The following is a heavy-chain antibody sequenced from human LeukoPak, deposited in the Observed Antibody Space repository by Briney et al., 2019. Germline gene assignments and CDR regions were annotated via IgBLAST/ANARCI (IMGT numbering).Heavy chain of an antibody. CDR3: AKDQYYYDSSGYLNY. CDR1: GFTFSSYG. D-gene: IGHD3-22*01. J-gene: IGHJ4*02. V-gene: IGHV3-30*18. CDR2: ISYDGSNK. Sequence: PGGSLRLSCAASGFTFSSYGMHRVRQAPGKGLEWVAVISYDGSNKYYADSVKGRFTISRDNSKNTLYLQMNSLRAEDTAVYYCAKDQYYYDSSGYLNYWGQGTLVTVSS.